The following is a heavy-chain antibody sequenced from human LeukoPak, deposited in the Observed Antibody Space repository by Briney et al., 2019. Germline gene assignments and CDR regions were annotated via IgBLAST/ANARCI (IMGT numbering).Heavy chain of an antibody. CDR2: INWNGAAT. CDR3: ARASIHSYDTSAGAFDL. V-gene: IGHV3-20*01. D-gene: IGHD3-22*01. CDR1: GFTFGDYG. J-gene: IGHJ3*01. Sequence: PGGSLRLSCAASGFTFGDYGMSWVRQAPGKGLERVSAINWNGAATGYADSVKGRFTISRDNDNNSLYLQMNSLGAEDTALYHCARASIHSYDTSAGAFDLWGQGTVVTV.